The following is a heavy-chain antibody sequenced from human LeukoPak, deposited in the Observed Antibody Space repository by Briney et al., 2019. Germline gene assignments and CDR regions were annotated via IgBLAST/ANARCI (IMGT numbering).Heavy chain of an antibody. CDR2: IYTSGST. D-gene: IGHD2-21*01. Sequence: SQTLSLTCTVSGGSISSGSYYWSWIRQPAGKGLEWIGRIYTSGSTNYNPSLKSRVTISVDTSKNQFSLKLSSVTAADTAVYYCARRSLWLSHYWYFDLWGRGTLVTVSS. CDR1: GGSISSGSYY. J-gene: IGHJ2*01. CDR3: ARRSLWLSHYWYFDL. V-gene: IGHV4-61*02.